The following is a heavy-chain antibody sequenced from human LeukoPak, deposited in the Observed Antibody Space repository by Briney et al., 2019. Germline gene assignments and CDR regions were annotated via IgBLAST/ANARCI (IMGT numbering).Heavy chain of an antibody. Sequence: ASVKVSCKASGYTFTNYPMNWVRQAPGQGLEWEGWINTNTGNPTYAQGFTERFVFSWDTSVTTAYLQINSLKPEDTAVYFCARDTYCTGGRCYSRVGYWGQGTVVTVSS. V-gene: IGHV7-4-1*02. CDR1: GYTFTNYP. J-gene: IGHJ4*02. D-gene: IGHD2-15*01. CDR2: INTNTGNP. CDR3: ARDTYCTGGRCYSRVGY.